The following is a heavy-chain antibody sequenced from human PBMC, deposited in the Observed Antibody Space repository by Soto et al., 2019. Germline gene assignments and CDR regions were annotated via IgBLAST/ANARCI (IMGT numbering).Heavy chain of an antibody. CDR3: ARGLLGYCSSTSCYYYYYMDV. J-gene: IGHJ6*03. Sequence: PSXXXXLTCTVSGGSISSYYWSWIRQPPGKGLEWIGYIYYSRSTNYNPSLKSRVTISVDTSKNQFSLKLSSVTAADTAVYYFARGLLGYCSSTSCYYYYYMDVWGKGTTVTVSS. V-gene: IGHV4-59*08. D-gene: IGHD2-2*01. CDR2: IYYSRST. CDR1: GGSISSYY.